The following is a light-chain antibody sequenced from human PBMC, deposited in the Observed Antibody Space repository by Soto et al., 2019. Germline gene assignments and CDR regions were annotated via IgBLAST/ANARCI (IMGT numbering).Light chain of an antibody. CDR3: QSYDSTLGARYV. CDR2: GNN. CDR1: SSNIGANYD. Sequence: QSVLTQPPSVSGAPGQRVTISCTGSSSNIGANYDVHWYQHRPGTAPKLLILGNNNRPSGVPDRFSGSKSGTSASLAITGLQAEDEGDYYCQSYDSTLGARYVFGTGTKVTVL. V-gene: IGLV1-40*01. J-gene: IGLJ1*01.